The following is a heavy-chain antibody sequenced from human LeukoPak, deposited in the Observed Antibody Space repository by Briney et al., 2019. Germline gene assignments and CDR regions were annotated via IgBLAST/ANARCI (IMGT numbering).Heavy chain of an antibody. J-gene: IGHJ5*02. Sequence: GGSLRLSCAASGFTFSTYWMHWVRQAPGKGLVWVSRINSDGSSTGNADSVKGRFTISRDNAKNTLYLQMNSLRAEDTAVYYCAGGGGFRPFDPWGQGTLVAVSS. V-gene: IGHV3-74*01. CDR3: AGGGGFRPFDP. D-gene: IGHD2-15*01. CDR2: INSDGSST. CDR1: GFTFSTYW.